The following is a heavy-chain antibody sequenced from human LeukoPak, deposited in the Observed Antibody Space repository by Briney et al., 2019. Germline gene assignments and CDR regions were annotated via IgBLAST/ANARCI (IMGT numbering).Heavy chain of an antibody. CDR1: GFTFSSYW. D-gene: IGHD6-6*01. J-gene: IGHJ5*02. V-gene: IGHV3-74*01. CDR2: INSDGSST. CDR3: ARAARPPERANWFDP. Sequence: GGSLRLSCAASGFTFSSYWMHWVRQAPGKGLVWVSRINSDGSSTSYADSVKGRFTISRDNAKNTLYLQMNSLRAEGTAVYYCARAARPPERANWFDPWGQGTLVTVSS.